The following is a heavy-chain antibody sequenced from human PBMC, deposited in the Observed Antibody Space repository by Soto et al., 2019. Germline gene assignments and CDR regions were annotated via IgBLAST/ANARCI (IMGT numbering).Heavy chain of an antibody. CDR1: GDSVSSNSAA. CDR2: TFYRSKWYY. Sequence: TLSLTCAISGDSVSSNSAAWNWIRQSPSRGLEWLGRTFYRSKWYYDYAISVKTRMTIKPDTSKNQLSLQVNSVTPEDTAVYYCARGNYRSENSYGLTGFDPWGQGTLVTVSS. V-gene: IGHV6-1*01. D-gene: IGHD3-10*01. J-gene: IGHJ5*02. CDR3: ARGNYRSENSYGLTGFDP.